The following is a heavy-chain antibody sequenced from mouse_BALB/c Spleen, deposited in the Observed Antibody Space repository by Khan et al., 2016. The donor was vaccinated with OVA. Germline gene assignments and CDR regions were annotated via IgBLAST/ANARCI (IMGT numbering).Heavy chain of an antibody. CDR1: GYTFLNYW. J-gene: IGHJ2*01. CDR2: NNPSTCYT. V-gene: IGHV1-7*01. CDR3: ARRGGGWDFDY. Sequence: VPLKQSGAELAKPGASVKMSFKASGYTFLNYWILLIKQRPRQGLEWIGYNNPSTCYTEYNQNFKDKATLTADKSSSTAYIQLSRPTYEDATGYYGARRGGGWDFDYWGQGTTLTVSS. D-gene: IGHD1-1*02.